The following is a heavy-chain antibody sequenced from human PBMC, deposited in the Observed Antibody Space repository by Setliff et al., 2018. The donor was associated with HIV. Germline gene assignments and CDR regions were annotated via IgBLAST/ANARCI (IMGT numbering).Heavy chain of an antibody. D-gene: IGHD3-10*01. J-gene: IGHJ3*02. CDR3: ARGKGLLWFGVNWEDAFDI. Sequence: KTSETLSLTCTVSGGSISNNNYFWGWIRQPPGKGLEWIGSIYYSGSTYYNPSLKSRVIISVDTSKNQFSLKVSSVTAADTAVYYCARGKGLLWFGVNWEDAFDIWGQGTMVTVSS. CDR1: GGSISNNNYF. V-gene: IGHV4-39*01. CDR2: IYYSGST.